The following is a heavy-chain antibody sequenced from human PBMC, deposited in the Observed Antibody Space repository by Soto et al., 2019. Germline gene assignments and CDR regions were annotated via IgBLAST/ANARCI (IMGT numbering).Heavy chain of an antibody. V-gene: IGHV4-30-2*01. CDR3: SRVPTP. D-gene: IGHD2-2*01. Sequence: SETLSLTCAVSGGSISSGGYSWSWIRQPPGKGLEWIGYIYHSGSTYYNSSLKSRVTISVDRSKNQFSLKLSSVTAADTAVYYCSRVPTPWGQGTLVTVSS. J-gene: IGHJ5*02. CDR1: GGSISSGGYS. CDR2: IYHSGST.